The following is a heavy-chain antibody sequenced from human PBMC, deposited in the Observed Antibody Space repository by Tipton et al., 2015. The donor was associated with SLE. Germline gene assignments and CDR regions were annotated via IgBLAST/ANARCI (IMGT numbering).Heavy chain of an antibody. CDR3: ARDPSEAIWATPDS. D-gene: IGHD7-27*01. CDR1: GYTFTSYG. V-gene: IGHV1-18*01. CDR2: IAAYNFKT. Sequence: QSGPEVKKPGASVKVSCKASGYTFTSYGVSWVRQAPGQGLEWMGWIAAYNFKTNYAQRFQGRVTMTADPSTSTVYMELRDLRSDDTAIYYCARDPSEAIWATPDSWGQGTLVIVSS. J-gene: IGHJ4*02.